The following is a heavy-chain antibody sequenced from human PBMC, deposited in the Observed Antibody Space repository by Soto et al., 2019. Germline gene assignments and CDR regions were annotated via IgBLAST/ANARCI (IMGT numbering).Heavy chain of an antibody. V-gene: IGHV1-69*06. J-gene: IGHJ5*02. CDR2: IIPIFGTA. CDR3: ARARSVSFDP. Sequence: GASVKVSCKASRGTFSSYAISWVRQAPGQGLEWMGGIIPIFGTANYAQKFQGRVTITADKSTSTAYMELSSLRSEDTAVYYCARARSVSFDPWGQGTRVTVSS. CDR1: RGTFSSYA.